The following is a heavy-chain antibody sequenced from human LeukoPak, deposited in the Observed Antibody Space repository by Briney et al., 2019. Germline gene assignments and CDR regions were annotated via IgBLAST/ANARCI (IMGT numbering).Heavy chain of an antibody. CDR1: GFTFSDCY. J-gene: IGHJ6*03. D-gene: IGHD3-10*01. Sequence: GGSLRLSCAASGFTFSDCYMSWIRQAPGKGLEWVSYISSSVSTTYYADSVKGRFAISRDNAKNSLYLQMNSLRAEDTAVYYCARDRMVRRKYYYYYMDVWGKGTTVTVSS. CDR3: ARDRMVRRKYYYYYMDV. V-gene: IGHV3-11*04. CDR2: ISSSVSTT.